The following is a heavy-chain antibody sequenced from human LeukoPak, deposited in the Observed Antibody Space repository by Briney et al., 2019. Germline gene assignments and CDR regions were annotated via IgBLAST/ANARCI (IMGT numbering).Heavy chain of an antibody. V-gene: IGHV4-38-2*02. CDR3: ARAPNVDTDRFWFDP. CDR2: IYHSGST. J-gene: IGHJ5*02. Sequence: SETLSLTCTVSGYSISSGYYWGWIRQPPGKGLEWIGSIYHSGSTYYNPSLKSRVTISVDTSKNQFSLKLSSVTAADTAVYYCARAPNVDTDRFWFDPWGQGTLVTVSS. CDR1: GYSISSGYY. D-gene: IGHD5-18*01.